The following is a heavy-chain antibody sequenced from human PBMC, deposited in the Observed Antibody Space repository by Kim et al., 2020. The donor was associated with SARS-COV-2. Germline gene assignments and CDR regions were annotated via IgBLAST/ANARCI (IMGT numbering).Heavy chain of an antibody. Sequence: GGSLRLSCAASGLTFSNNAMSWVRQAPGKGLEWASYINERGVDINYADSVKVRFTTSRDNSKNTLYLQMSSLRAEDPAVYYCANPRDGSDLWGQGRMVAV. CDR2: INERGVDI. CDR3: ANPRDGSDL. V-gene: IGHV3-23*01. CDR1: GLTFSNNA. J-gene: IGHJ3*01.